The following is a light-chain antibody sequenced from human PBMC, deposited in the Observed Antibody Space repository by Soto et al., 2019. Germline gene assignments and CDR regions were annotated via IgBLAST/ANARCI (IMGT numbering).Light chain of an antibody. CDR3: QQYNSFWT. Sequence: DIQRTQSPSTLSASVGDRFTINFRASQSISSWLAWYQQKPGKAPKLLIYDASSLESGVPSRFSGSGSGTEFTLTISSLQPDDFATYYCQQYNSFWTCGQGNKVDIK. J-gene: IGKJ1*01. CDR1: QSISSW. CDR2: DAS. V-gene: IGKV1-5*01.